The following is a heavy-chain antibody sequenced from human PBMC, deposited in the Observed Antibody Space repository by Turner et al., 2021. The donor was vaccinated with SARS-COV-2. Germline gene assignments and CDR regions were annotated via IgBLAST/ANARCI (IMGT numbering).Heavy chain of an antibody. V-gene: IGHV3-33*01. J-gene: IGHJ4*02. CDR2: IWYDGSDK. CDR1: GFTFITYG. D-gene: IGHD4-17*01. CDR3: ARSTVTTPPDY. Sequence: QVQLVESGGGVVQPGRSLRLSCAASGFTFITYGMHWVRQAPGKGLEWVAVIWYDGSDKYYADSVKGQFTISRDNSKNTLYLQMNNLRAEDTAVYYCARSTVTTPPDYWGQGTLVTVSS.